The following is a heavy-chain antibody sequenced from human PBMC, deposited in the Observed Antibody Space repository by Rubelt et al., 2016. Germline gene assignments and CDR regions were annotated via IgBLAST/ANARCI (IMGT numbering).Heavy chain of an antibody. Sequence: VRQAPGKGLEWVSYISSSSSTIYYADSVKGRFTISRDNSKNTLYLQMNSLRAEDTAVYYCARIYYYDSSGYKDYWGQGTLVTVSS. CDR2: ISSSSSTI. D-gene: IGHD3-22*01. CDR3: ARIYYYDSSGYKDY. J-gene: IGHJ4*02. V-gene: IGHV3-48*01.